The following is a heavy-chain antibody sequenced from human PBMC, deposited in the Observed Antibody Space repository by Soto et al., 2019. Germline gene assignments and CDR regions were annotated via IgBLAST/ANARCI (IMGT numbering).Heavy chain of an antibody. J-gene: IGHJ4*02. Sequence: EVQLLESGGGLVQPGKSLRLSCAASRFTFSTYAMSWVRQAPGKGLEWVSAISGSGDTTYYADSVKGRFTISRDNSKNTLDLQMNNLRAEDTAVYYCAMTPTPYTSGTFYGGQGTLVTVSS. D-gene: IGHD6-19*01. V-gene: IGHV3-23*01. CDR3: AMTPTPYTSGTFY. CDR2: ISGSGDTT. CDR1: RFTFSTYA.